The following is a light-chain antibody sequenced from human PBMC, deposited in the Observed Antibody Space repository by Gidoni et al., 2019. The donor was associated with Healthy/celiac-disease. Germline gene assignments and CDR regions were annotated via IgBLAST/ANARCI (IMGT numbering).Light chain of an antibody. V-gene: IGKV1-9*01. J-gene: IGKJ5*01. CDR3: QQLNSYPRN. CDR1: QGISSY. Sequence: DIQLTQSPSFLSASVGDTVTITCRASQGISSYLAWYQQKPGKAPKLLNYAASTLQSGVPSRFSGSGSGTEFTLTISSLQPEDFATYYCQQLNSYPRNFGQGTRLEIK. CDR2: AAS.